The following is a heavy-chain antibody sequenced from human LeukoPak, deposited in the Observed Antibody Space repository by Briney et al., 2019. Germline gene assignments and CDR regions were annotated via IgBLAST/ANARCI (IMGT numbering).Heavy chain of an antibody. CDR3: ARDHGVTIFGVVTESRYYYGMDV. D-gene: IGHD3-3*01. V-gene: IGHV1-18*01. Sequence: ASVKVSCKASGYTFTSYGISWVRQAPGQGLEWMGWVSAYNGNTNYAQKLQGRVTMTTDTSTSTAYMELRSLRSDDTAVYCCARDHGVTIFGVVTESRYYYGMDVWGQGTTVTVSS. J-gene: IGHJ6*02. CDR2: VSAYNGNT. CDR1: GYTFTSYG.